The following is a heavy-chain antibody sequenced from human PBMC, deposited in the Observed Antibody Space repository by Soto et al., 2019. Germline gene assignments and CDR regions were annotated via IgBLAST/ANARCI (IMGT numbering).Heavy chain of an antibody. Sequence: QVQLQESGPGLVKPSETLSLTCTVSGGSINSYYWSWIRQSPGKGPEWIGYIYSSGSTNYNPSLTSRVAISVDTPQNQFALKLSSVAPADTAIYFCARQRAVSGSSYWYFDLWGRGTLVTVSS. CDR3: ARQRAVSGSSYWYFDL. V-gene: IGHV4-59*01. CDR2: IYSSGST. CDR1: GGSINSYY. J-gene: IGHJ2*01. D-gene: IGHD6-19*01.